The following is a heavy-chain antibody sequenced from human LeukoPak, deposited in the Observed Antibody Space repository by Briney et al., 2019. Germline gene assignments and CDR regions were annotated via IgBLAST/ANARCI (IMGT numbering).Heavy chain of an antibody. D-gene: IGHD3-22*01. CDR3: ASASPHYYDSSGYVIGAFDI. V-gene: IGHV4-59*01. CDR2: IYYSGST. Sequence: SETLFLTCTVSGGSISSYYWSWIRQPPGKGLEWIGYIYYSGSTNYNPSLKSRVTISVDTSKNQFSLKLSSVTAADTAVYYCASASPHYYDSSGYVIGAFDIWGQGTMVTVSS. CDR1: GGSISSYY. J-gene: IGHJ3*02.